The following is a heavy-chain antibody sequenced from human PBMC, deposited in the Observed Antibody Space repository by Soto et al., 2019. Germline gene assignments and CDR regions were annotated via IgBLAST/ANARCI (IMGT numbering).Heavy chain of an antibody. D-gene: IGHD2-2*01. J-gene: IGHJ5*02. CDR1: GGSISSYY. CDR2: IYTSGST. Sequence: LSLTCTVSGGSISSYYWSWIRQPAGKGLEWIGRIYTSGSTNYNPSLKSRVTMSVDTSKNQFSLKLSSVTAADTAVYYCARDGGYCSSTSCYNWFDPWGQGTLVTVSS. CDR3: ARDGGYCSSTSCYNWFDP. V-gene: IGHV4-4*07.